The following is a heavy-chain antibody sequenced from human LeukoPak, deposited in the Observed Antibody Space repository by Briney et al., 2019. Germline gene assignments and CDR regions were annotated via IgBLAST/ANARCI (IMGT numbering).Heavy chain of an antibody. D-gene: IGHD4-17*01. CDR2: ISGSGIRT. V-gene: IGHV3-23*01. CDR1: GFTFSSYW. CDR3: AKDSGDYGDYNYYYYYMDV. Sequence: GSLRLSCAASGFTFSSYWMHWVRQAPGKGLEWVSAISGSGIRTYYADSVKGRFTISRDNSKNTLYLQMNSLRAEDTAVYYCAKDSGDYGDYNYYYYYMDVWGKGTTVTVSS. J-gene: IGHJ6*03.